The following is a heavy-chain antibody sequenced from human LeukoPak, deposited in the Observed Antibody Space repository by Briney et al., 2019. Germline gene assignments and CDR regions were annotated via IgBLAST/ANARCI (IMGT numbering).Heavy chain of an antibody. V-gene: IGHV4-34*01. CDR1: GGSFSGYY. CDR3: ARLLHYYYYYYMDV. J-gene: IGHJ6*03. CDR2: INHSGST. D-gene: IGHD3-10*01. Sequence: SETLSLPCAVYGGSFSGYYWSWIRHPPGKGLEWIGEINHSGSTNYNPSLKSRVTISVDTPKNQFSLKLSSVTAADTAVYYCARLLHYYYYYYMDVWGKGTTVTISS.